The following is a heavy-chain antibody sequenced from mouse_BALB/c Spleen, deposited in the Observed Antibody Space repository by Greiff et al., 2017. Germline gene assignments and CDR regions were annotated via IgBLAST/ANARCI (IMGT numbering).Heavy chain of an antibody. J-gene: IGHJ4*01. CDR1: GYTFSSYW. Sequence: QVHVKQSGAELMKPGASVKISCKATGYTFSSYWIEWVKQRPGHGLEWIGEILPGSGSTNYNEKFKGKATFTADTSSNTAYMQLSSLTSEDSAVYYCARRGDGYHYAMDYWGQGTSVTVSS. CDR3: ARRGDGYHYAMDY. D-gene: IGHD2-3*01. V-gene: IGHV1-9*01. CDR2: ILPGSGST.